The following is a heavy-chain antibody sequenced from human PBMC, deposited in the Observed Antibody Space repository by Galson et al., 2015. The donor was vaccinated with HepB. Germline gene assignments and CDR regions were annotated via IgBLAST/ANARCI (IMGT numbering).Heavy chain of an antibody. J-gene: IGHJ4*02. CDR1: GFTFSSYW. CDR2: ISSDGSGT. Sequence: SLRLSCAASGFTFSSYWMHWVRQAPGKGLVWVSHISSDGSGTSYADSVQGRFTISRDNAKNTLYLQMNNLRVEDTAVYYCARDLILAARGRAFDCWGQGTLFTVSS. V-gene: IGHV3-74*01. CDR3: ARDLILAARGRAFDC. D-gene: IGHD2-15*01.